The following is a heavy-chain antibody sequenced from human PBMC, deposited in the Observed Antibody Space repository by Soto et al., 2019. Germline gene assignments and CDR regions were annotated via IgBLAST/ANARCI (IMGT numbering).Heavy chain of an antibody. CDR3: AREGELYGMDV. CDR1: GGTFSSYA. V-gene: IGHV1-69*06. CDR2: IIPIFGTA. J-gene: IGHJ6*02. Sequence: AVKVSCKASGGTFSSYAISRVRQAPGQGLEWMGGIIPIFGTANYAQKFQGRVTITADKSTSTAYMELSSLRSEDTAVYYCAREGELYGMDVWGQGTTGTVS. D-gene: IGHD1-26*01.